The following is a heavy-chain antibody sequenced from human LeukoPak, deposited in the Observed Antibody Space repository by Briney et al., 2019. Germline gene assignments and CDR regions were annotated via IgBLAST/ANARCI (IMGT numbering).Heavy chain of an antibody. V-gene: IGHV5-51*01. CDR1: AYIFSSYW. J-gene: IGHJ5*02. Sequence: GESLMISCKGSAYIFSSYWISWVRQMPGKGLVWMGIIYPGDSDTRYSPAFQGQVTISADKSISTAYLKWSSLKASDTAMYYCARHESSGGSPQWFDPWGHGALVTVSS. D-gene: IGHD2-15*01. CDR3: ARHESSGGSPQWFDP. CDR2: IYPGDSDT.